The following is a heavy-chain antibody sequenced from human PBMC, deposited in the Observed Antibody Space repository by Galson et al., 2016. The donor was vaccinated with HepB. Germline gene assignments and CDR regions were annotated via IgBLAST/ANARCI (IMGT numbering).Heavy chain of an antibody. J-gene: IGHJ4*02. CDR3: ARAPLEMATIQRGYFDY. D-gene: IGHD5-24*01. CDR2: IKQDGNEK. Sequence: SLRLSCAASGFTFSNYWMSWVRQAPGKGLEWVANIKQDGNEKYYVDSVKGRFAISRDNAKNTLYLQMNSLRAKDTAVYYCARAPLEMATIQRGYFDYWGQGTLVTVSS. V-gene: IGHV3-7*01. CDR1: GFTFSNYW.